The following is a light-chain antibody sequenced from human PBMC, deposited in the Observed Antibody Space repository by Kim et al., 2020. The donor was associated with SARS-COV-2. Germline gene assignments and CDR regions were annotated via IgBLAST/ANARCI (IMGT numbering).Light chain of an antibody. CDR2: KAS. CDR3: QQYNSYWT. CDR1: QSISTS. Sequence: DIQMTQSPSTLSAFVGDRVTITCRASQSISTSLAWYQQRPGKAPKLLIYKASTLESGVPSRFSGNGSGTEFALTISSLQPDDFATYFCQQYNSYWTFGQGTKVDIK. J-gene: IGKJ1*01. V-gene: IGKV1-5*03.